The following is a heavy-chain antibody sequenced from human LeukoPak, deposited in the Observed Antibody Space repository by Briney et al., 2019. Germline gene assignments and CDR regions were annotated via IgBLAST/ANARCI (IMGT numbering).Heavy chain of an antibody. CDR3: AREDEGGVGAIDY. CDR2: ISYDGSNK. D-gene: IGHD1-26*01. J-gene: IGHJ4*02. CDR1: GFTFSSYA. V-gene: IGHV3-30*01. Sequence: GRSLRFSCAASGFTFSSYAMHWVRQAPGKGLEWVAVISYDGSNKYYADSVKGRFTISRDNSKNTLYLQMNSLRAEDTAVYYCAREDEGGVGAIDYWGQGTLVTVSS.